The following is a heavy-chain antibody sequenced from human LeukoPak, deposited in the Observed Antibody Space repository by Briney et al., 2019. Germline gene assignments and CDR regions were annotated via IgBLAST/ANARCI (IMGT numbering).Heavy chain of an antibody. CDR2: ISYDGSNK. D-gene: IGHD4-23*01. CDR3: ARDGEAVVTHHDAFDI. J-gene: IGHJ3*02. Sequence: PGRSLRLSCAASGFTFSSYAMHWVRQAPGKGLEWVAVISYDGSNKYYADSVKGRFTISRDNSKNTLYLQMNSLRAEDTAVYYCARDGEAVVTHHDAFDIWGQGTMVTVSS. V-gene: IGHV3-30-3*01. CDR1: GFTFSSYA.